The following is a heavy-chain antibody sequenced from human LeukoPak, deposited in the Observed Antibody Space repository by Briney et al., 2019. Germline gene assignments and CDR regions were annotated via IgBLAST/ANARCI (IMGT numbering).Heavy chain of an antibody. CDR2: IIPIFGTA. CDR3: VSPKTNGWFDS. D-gene: IGHD2-8*01. Sequence: SVKVSCKASGGTFSGYAISWVRQAPGQGLEWMGGIIPIFGTANYAQKFQGRVTITADESTSTAYMELSSLRSEDTAVYYCVSPKTNGWFDSWGQGSLVTVSS. J-gene: IGHJ5*01. CDR1: GGTFSGYA. V-gene: IGHV1-69*13.